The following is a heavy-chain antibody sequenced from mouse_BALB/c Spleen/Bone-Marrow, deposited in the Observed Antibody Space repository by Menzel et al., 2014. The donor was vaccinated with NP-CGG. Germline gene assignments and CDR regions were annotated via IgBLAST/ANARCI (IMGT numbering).Heavy chain of an antibody. Sequence: EVKVVESGGGLVQPGGSMKLSCVASGFTFSNYWMNWVRQSPEKGLEWVAEIRLKSNNXATHYAESVKGRFTISRDDSKSSVYLQMNNLRAEDTGIYYCTRGIYYGNYYAMDYWGQGTSVTVSS. CDR2: IRLKSNNXAT. V-gene: IGHV6-6*02. J-gene: IGHJ4*01. D-gene: IGHD2-1*01. CDR3: TRGIYYGNYYAMDY. CDR1: GFTFSNYW.